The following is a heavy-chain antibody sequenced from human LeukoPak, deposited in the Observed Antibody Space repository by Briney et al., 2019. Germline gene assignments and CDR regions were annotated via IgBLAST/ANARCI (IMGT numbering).Heavy chain of an antibody. V-gene: IGHV3-30*02. D-gene: IGHD3-3*01. CDR2: IRYDGSHK. CDR1: GFTFSDYG. CDR3: AKNRLRFLECFDY. Sequence: QPGGSLRLSCAASGFTFSDYGMHWVRQAPGKGLEWVAFIRYDGSHKFHADSVTGRFTISRDNSKNTLYLQMNSLRAEDTAVYYCAKNRLRFLECFDYWGQGTLVTVSP. J-gene: IGHJ4*02.